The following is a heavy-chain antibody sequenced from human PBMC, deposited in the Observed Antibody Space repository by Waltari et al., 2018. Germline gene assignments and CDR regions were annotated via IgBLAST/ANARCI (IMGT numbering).Heavy chain of an antibody. CDR1: GGSISSYY. CDR3: ARAPYSSGGGEGNWFDP. CDR2: IYYSGST. Sequence: QVQLQESGPGLVKPSETLSLTCTVSGGSISSYYWSWIRQPPGKGLEWIGYIYYSGSTNYNPSLKSRVTISVDTSKNQFSLKLSSVTAADTAVYYCARAPYSSGGGEGNWFDPWGQGTLVTVSS. J-gene: IGHJ5*02. V-gene: IGHV4-59*01. D-gene: IGHD6-25*01.